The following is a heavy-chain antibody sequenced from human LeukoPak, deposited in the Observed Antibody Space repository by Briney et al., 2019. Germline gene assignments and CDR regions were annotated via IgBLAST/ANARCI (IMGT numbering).Heavy chain of an antibody. CDR2: TNPNGGNT. CDR1: GYTFTNFD. Sequence: ASVKVSCKGSGYTFTNFDINWVRQATGQGLEWMGWTNPNGGNTGSAQKLQGRVTMTMNTSISTAYIELSSLRSEDTAVYYCARGPQWRGDSYYMDVWGRGTTVTVSS. V-gene: IGHV1-8*01. D-gene: IGHD6-19*01. J-gene: IGHJ6*03. CDR3: ARGPQWRGDSYYMDV.